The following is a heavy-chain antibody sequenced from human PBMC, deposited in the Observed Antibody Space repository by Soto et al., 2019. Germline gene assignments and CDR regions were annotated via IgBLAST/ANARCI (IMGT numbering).Heavy chain of an antibody. CDR1: GGSISSYY. V-gene: IGHV4-59*01. CDR3: ASQTVRAYYYYGMDV. Sequence: SETLSLTCTVSGGSISSYYWSWIRQPPGKGLEWIGYIYYSGSTNYNPSLKSRVTISVDTSKNQFSLKLSSVTAADTAVYYCASQTVRAYYYYGMDVWGQGTTVTVSS. D-gene: IGHD4-4*01. J-gene: IGHJ6*02. CDR2: IYYSGST.